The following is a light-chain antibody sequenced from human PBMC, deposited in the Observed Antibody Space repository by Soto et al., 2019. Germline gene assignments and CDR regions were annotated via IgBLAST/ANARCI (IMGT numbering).Light chain of an antibody. CDR3: QHFNSLPYT. V-gene: IGKV1-13*02. CDR2: DAS. Sequence: AIQLTQPPSSLSASVGDRVTITCRASQGISSALAWYQQKSGKAPKLLIYDASSLESGVPSRFSGSGSGTDFTLTISSLQPEDFATYYCQHFNSLPYTFGQGTKLEIK. J-gene: IGKJ2*01. CDR1: QGISSA.